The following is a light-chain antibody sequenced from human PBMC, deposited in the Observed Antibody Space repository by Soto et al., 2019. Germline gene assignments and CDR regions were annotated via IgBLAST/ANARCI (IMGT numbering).Light chain of an antibody. CDR2: KAS. CDR3: QQYNSYPWT. V-gene: IGKV1-5*03. Sequence: DIQMTQSPSTLSASVGDKVTITCRASQSISSWLAWYQQKPGKAPKLLIYKASSLESGVPSRFSGSESGTEFTLTISSLQPDDFATYYCQQYNSYPWTFGQGTKVE. CDR1: QSISSW. J-gene: IGKJ1*01.